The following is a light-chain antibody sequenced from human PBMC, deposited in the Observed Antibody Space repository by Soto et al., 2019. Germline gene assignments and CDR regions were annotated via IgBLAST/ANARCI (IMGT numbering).Light chain of an antibody. CDR1: QGVRSN. CDR2: GAS. J-gene: IGKJ5*01. Sequence: EIVLAQSPGTLSLSPWERATLFCRSSQGVRSNLAWYQQKPGQPPRLVISGASTRAPGIPARFSGFGSGTDFTLTISSLQSEDFAIYYCQQYNNWPAITFGQGTRLEIK. V-gene: IGKV3D-15*01. CDR3: QQYNNWPAIT.